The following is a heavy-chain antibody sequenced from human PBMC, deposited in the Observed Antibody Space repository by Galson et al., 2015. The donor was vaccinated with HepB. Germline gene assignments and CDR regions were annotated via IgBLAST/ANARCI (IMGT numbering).Heavy chain of an antibody. CDR1: GFTSSSYS. Sequence: SLRLSCAASGFTSSSYSMNWVRQAPGKGLEWVSSISSSSSYIYYADSVKGRFTISRDNAKNSLYLQMNSLRAEDTAVYYCARDFCGGDCCIFDYWGQGTLVTVSS. J-gene: IGHJ4*02. D-gene: IGHD2-21*01. V-gene: IGHV3-21*01. CDR2: ISSSSSYI. CDR3: ARDFCGGDCCIFDY.